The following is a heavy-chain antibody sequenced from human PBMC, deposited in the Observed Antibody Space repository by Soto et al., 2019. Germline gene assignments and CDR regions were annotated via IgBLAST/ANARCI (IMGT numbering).Heavy chain of an antibody. D-gene: IGHD3-22*01. V-gene: IGHV4-31*03. CDR3: ARVSYYDSSGYPVRYYFDY. CDR1: GGSLSSGGYY. CDR2: IYYSGST. J-gene: IGHJ4*02. Sequence: PSETLSLTCTVSGGSLSSGGYYWSWIRQHPGKGLEWIGYIYYSGSTYYNPSLKSRVTISVDTSKNQFSLKLSSVTAADTAVYYCARVSYYDSSGYPVRYYFDYWGQGTLVTVSS.